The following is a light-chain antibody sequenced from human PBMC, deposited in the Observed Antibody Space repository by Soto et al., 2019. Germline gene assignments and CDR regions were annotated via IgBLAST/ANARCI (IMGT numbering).Light chain of an antibody. CDR3: CSYAGSSRIVV. CDR1: SSDVGSYNL. V-gene: IGLV2-23*01. CDR2: EGS. Sequence: QSALTQPASVSGSPGQSITISCTGTSSDVGSYNLVSWYQQHPGKAPKLMIYEGSKRPSGVSNRFSGSKSGNTASLTISGLRAEDEADYYCCSYAGSSRIVVFGGGTKLPVL. J-gene: IGLJ2*01.